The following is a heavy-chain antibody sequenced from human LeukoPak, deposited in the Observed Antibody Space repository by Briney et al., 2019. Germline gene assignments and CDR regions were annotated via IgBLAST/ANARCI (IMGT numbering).Heavy chain of an antibody. V-gene: IGHV4-4*07. D-gene: IGHD3-10*01. CDR3: ARGVPQAGFGELFDY. J-gene: IGHJ4*02. Sequence: SETLSLTCTVSGGSISSYYWSWIRQPAGKGLEWIGRIYTSGSTNYNPSLKSRVTMSVDTSKNQFSLKLSSVTAADTAVYYCARGVPQAGFGELFDYWGQGTLVTVSS. CDR2: IYTSGST. CDR1: GGSISSYY.